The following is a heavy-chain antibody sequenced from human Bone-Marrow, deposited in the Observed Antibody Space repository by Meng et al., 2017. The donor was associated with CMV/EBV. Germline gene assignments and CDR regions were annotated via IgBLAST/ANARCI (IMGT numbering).Heavy chain of an antibody. V-gene: IGHV1-69*05. CDR1: GGTFSSYA. J-gene: IGHJ4*02. CDR3: ARGGPGETYYFVY. Sequence: SVKVSCKASGGTFSSYAISWLRQAPGQGLEWMGGIIPIFGTANYAQKLQGRVTITTEESTSKAYMELSSLRSEDTAVYYCARGGPGETYYFVYWGQGTLVTVSS. CDR2: IIPIFGTA. D-gene: IGHD3-10*01.